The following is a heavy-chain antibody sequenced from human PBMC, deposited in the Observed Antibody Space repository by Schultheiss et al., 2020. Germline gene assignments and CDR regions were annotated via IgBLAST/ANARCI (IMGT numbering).Heavy chain of an antibody. Sequence: SQPLSLTCTVSGGSISSYYWSWIRQPPGKGLEWIGYIYYSGSTNYNPSLKSRVTMSIDTSKNQFSLKLTSVTAADTAVYYCARDRGGGSMFDPWGQGTLVTVSS. D-gene: IGHD2-15*01. CDR1: GGSISSYY. J-gene: IGHJ5*02. CDR2: IYYSGST. CDR3: ARDRGGGSMFDP. V-gene: IGHV4-59*12.